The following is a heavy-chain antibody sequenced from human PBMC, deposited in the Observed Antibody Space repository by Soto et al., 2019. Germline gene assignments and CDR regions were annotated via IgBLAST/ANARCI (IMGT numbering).Heavy chain of an antibody. J-gene: IGHJ4*02. D-gene: IGHD3-16*02. CDR2: IYFSGSP. V-gene: IGHV4-31*03. CDR1: GGSISSGGYY. CDR3: AREPSF. Sequence: QVQLQESGPGLVKPSQTLSLTCTVSGGSISSGGYYWSWIRQPPGKGLEWIGYIYFSGSPCYNPSFQSRFTISIDTSKNQFSLQLSSVTAAVMAAYYCAREPSFWGPGNRVTVSS.